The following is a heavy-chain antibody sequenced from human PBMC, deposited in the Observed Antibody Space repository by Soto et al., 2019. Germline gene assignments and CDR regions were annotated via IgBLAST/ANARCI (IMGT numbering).Heavy chain of an antibody. J-gene: IGHJ3*02. CDR1: GFTFSSYG. CDR2: ISYDGSNK. V-gene: IGHV3-30*18. Sequence: LRLSCAASGFTFSSYGMHWVRQAPGKGLEWVAVISYDGSNKYYADSVKGRFTISRDNSKNTLYLQMNSLRAEDTAVYYCAKDLSDAFDIWGQGTMVTVSS. CDR3: AKDLSDAFDI.